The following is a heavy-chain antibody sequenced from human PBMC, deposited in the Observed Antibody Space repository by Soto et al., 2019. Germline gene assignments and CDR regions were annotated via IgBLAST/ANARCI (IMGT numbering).Heavy chain of an antibody. D-gene: IGHD3-10*01. CDR2: IDPSDSYT. J-gene: IGHJ4*02. Sequence: LKISCKGSGYSFTSYWISWVRQMPGKGLEWMGRIDPSDSYTNYSPSFQGHVTTSAGKSISTAYLQWSSLKASDTAMYYCARPRSGSFPDAYWGQGTLVTVSS. CDR3: ARPRSGSFPDAY. CDR1: GYSFTSYW. V-gene: IGHV5-10-1*01.